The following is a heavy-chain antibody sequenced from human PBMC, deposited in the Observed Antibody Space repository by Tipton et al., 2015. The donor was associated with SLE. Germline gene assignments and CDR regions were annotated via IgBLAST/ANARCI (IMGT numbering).Heavy chain of an antibody. V-gene: IGHV3-49*03. CDR1: GFIFGDYA. Sequence: SLRLSCTASGFIFGDYAMSWLRQAPGKGLEWVGFIRSKVYGGTSEYAASVKGRFSISIDDSKRIAYLQMNSLKTEDTAVYYCARGARGPDYWGQGTLVTVSS. CDR2: IRSKVYGGTS. D-gene: IGHD6-6*01. J-gene: IGHJ4*02. CDR3: ARGARGPDY.